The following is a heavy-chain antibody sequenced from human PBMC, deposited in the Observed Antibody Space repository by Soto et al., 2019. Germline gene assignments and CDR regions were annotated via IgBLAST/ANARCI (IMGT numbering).Heavy chain of an antibody. Sequence: QVQLQESGPGLVKPSETLSLTCTVSGGSISSYYWSWIRQPPGKGLEWIGYIYYSGSTNHNPSLKSRVPISVDTSKSQFSLKLTSVTAADTAVYYCARHAGDSSGWYYFDYWGQGTLVTVSS. CDR3: ARHAGDSSGWYYFDY. V-gene: IGHV4-59*08. CDR2: IYYSGST. CDR1: GGSISSYY. D-gene: IGHD6-19*01. J-gene: IGHJ4*02.